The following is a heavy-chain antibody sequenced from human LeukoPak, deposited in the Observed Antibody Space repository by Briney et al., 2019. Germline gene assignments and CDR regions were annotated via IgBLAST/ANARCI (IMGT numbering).Heavy chain of an antibody. CDR1: GFSFSTYA. Sequence: GGSLRLSCAASGFSFSTYAMAWVRQAPGKGLEWVSAFSATDGSTQYAESVKGRFTISKDSTTNALFLQINSLRAEDTAVYYCARCQIAAAGTGAFDVWGQGTMVTVSS. CDR3: ARCQIAAAGTGAFDV. D-gene: IGHD6-13*01. J-gene: IGHJ3*01. CDR2: FSATDGST. V-gene: IGHV3-23*01.